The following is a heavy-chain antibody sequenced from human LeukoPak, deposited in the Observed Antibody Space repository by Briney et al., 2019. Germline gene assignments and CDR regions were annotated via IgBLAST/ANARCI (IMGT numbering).Heavy chain of an antibody. D-gene: IGHD3-22*01. J-gene: IGHJ4*02. V-gene: IGHV1-18*01. CDR2: ISAYNGNT. Sequence: SVKVSCKASGYTFTSYGISWVRQAPGQGLEWMGWISAYNGNTNYAQKLQGRVTMTTDTSTSTAYMELRSLRSDDTAVYYCAREEYYYDSSGYYRALDYWGQGTLVTVSS. CDR3: AREEYYYDSSGYYRALDY. CDR1: GYTFTSYG.